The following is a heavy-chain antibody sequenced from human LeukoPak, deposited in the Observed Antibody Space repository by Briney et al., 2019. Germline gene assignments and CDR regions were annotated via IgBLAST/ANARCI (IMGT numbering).Heavy chain of an antibody. D-gene: IGHD3-22*01. Sequence: GGTLRLSCAASGFTFNSFAMSWVRQAPGKGLEWVSTISRTGVATYYANSVKGRFTISRDNSKNTAYLQMNSLRAEDTAVYYCAKHSHDGSAPYYEVQFDSWGQGTLVTVSS. CDR1: GFTFNSFA. CDR2: ISRTGVAT. J-gene: IGHJ4*02. V-gene: IGHV3-23*01. CDR3: AKHSHDGSAPYYEVQFDS.